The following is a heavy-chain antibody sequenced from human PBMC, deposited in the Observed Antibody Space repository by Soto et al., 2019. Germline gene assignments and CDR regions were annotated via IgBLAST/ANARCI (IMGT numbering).Heavy chain of an antibody. CDR1: GFTFSSYA. J-gene: IGHJ4*02. CDR2: ISYDGSNK. D-gene: IGHD3-22*01. Sequence: QVQLVESGGGVVQPGRSLRLSCAASGFTFSSYAMHWVRQAPGKGLEWVAVISYDGSNKYYADSVKGRFTISRDNSKNTLYLQRNSLRAEDTAVYYCARDAPYYDSSGYYYGVVDYWGQGTLVTVSS. CDR3: ARDAPYYDSSGYYYGVVDY. V-gene: IGHV3-30-3*01.